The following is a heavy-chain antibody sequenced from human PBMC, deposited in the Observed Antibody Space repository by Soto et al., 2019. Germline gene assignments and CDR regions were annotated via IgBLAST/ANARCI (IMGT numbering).Heavy chain of an antibody. V-gene: IGHV3-23*01. CDR2: ISGSGGST. CDR1: GFTFSSYA. CDR3: AKDTGVGTYYYYGMDV. J-gene: IGHJ6*02. Sequence: HPGGSLRLSCAASGFTFSSYAMSWVRQAPGKGLEWVSAISGSGGSTYYADSVKGRFTISRDNSKNTLYLQMNSLRAEDTAVYYCAKDTGVGTYYYYGMDVWGQGTTVTVSS. D-gene: IGHD3-10*01.